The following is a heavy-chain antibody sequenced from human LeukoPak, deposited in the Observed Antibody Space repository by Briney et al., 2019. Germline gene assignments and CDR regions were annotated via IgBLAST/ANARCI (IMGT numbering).Heavy chain of an antibody. CDR2: ISGSTTYI. V-gene: IGHV3-21*01. CDR3: ASFETVSATSFDP. CDR1: GFTFSTFS. D-gene: IGHD5/OR15-5a*01. J-gene: IGHJ5*02. Sequence: PGGSLRLSCAASGFTFSTFSMNWVRQAPGEGLEWVSSISGSTTYIFYADSGEGRFTISRDNAKNLVYLQMNSLRAEDTAVYYCASFETVSATSFDPWGQGTLVTVSS.